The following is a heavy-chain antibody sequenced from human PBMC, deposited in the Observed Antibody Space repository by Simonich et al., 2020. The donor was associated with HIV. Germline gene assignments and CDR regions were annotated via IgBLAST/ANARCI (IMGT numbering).Heavy chain of an antibody. CDR2: SYSGGNT. CDR3: ARSGWIQLWSGRAHDAFDI. J-gene: IGHJ3*02. CDR1: GFTVSSNY. V-gene: IGHV3-66*02. D-gene: IGHD5-18*01. Sequence: EVQLVESGGGLVQPGGSLRLSCAASGFTVSSNYMSWVGQAPGKGMEWVSISYSGGNTYYADSVKGRFTISRDNSKNTLYLQMNSRRAEDTAVYYCARSGWIQLWSGRAHDAFDIWGQGTMVTVSS.